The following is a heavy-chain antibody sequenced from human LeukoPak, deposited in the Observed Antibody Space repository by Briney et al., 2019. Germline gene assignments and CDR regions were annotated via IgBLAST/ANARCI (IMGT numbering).Heavy chain of an antibody. CDR2: IYHSGST. CDR3: ARGGWSKDY. CDR1: VDSISNYY. D-gene: IGHD6-19*01. V-gene: IGHV4-59*07. J-gene: IGHJ4*02. Sequence: DTLSLTCTVSVDSISNYYESGLRQPPGKALEGIGYIYHSGSTNYNLPLKSLSNISVDASKNKFSLKASSVTAADTAVYYCARGGWSKDYWGPGTLVTVSS.